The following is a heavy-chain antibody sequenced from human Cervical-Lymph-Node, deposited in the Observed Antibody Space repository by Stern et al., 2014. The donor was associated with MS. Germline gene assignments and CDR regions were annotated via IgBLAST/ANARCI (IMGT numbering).Heavy chain of an antibody. V-gene: IGHV1-46*01. J-gene: IGHJ4*02. CDR2: VNPSVGST. D-gene: IGHD4-17*01. CDR3: ARDPASWGYGDPPFDI. Sequence: QVQLVESGTEVKKPGASVKISCKVSGYTFTRYYIHWVRQAPGQGLEWIGTVNPSVGSTNYAPRFQGRLTLTRDTSTSAVYMELSSLRSEDTAVYYCARDPASWGYGDPPFDIWGQGSLVAVSS. CDR1: GYTFTRYY.